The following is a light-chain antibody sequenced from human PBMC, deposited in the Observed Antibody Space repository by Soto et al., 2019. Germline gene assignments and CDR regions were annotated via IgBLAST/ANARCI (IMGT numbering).Light chain of an antibody. V-gene: IGKV1-12*01. CDR1: QDINSR. J-gene: IGKJ1*01. CDR2: AAT. Sequence: DIQMTQSPSSVSASVGDTVTITCRASQDINSRLAWFQQQPGRPPKYVIQAATMLQSGFPSRFAGSGSGRDFTITIHTQQPEESATYYCRQVANFPRTFGQGTKVEI. CDR3: RQVANFPRT.